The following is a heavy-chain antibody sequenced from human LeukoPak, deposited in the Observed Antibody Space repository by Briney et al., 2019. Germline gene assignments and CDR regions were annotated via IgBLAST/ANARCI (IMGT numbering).Heavy chain of an antibody. CDR3: ARDYYDSSGYHSDYYFDY. CDR1: GGSFSGYY. J-gene: IGHJ4*02. CDR2: INHSGST. Sequence: SETLSLTCAVYGGSFSGYYWSWIRQPPGKGLEWIGEINHSGSTNYNPSLKSRVTISVDTSKNQFSLKLSSVTAADTAVYYCARDYYDSSGYHSDYYFDYWGQGTLVTVSS. D-gene: IGHD3-22*01. V-gene: IGHV4-34*01.